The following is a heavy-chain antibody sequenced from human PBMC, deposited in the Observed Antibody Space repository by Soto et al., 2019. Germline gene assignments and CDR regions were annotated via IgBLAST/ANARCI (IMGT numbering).Heavy chain of an antibody. CDR1: GGSISSYY. J-gene: IGHJ5*02. CDR2: IYTSGST. D-gene: IGHD6-13*01. CDR3: ARDFPLIIAAAGGWFDP. Sequence: SETLSLTCTVSGGSISSYYWSWIRQPAGKGLEWIGRIYTSGSTNYNPSLKSRVTISVDTSKNQFSLKLSSVTAADTAVYYCARDFPLIIAAAGGWFDPWGQGTLVTVSS. V-gene: IGHV4-4*07.